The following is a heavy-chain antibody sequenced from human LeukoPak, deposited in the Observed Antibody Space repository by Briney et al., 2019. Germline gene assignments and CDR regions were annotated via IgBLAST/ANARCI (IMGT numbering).Heavy chain of an antibody. V-gene: IGHV1-2*02. CDR2: INPNSGGT. J-gene: IGHJ6*03. CDR1: GYTFTGYY. CDR3: ARAQYSSGWYGAYYMDG. Sequence: ASVNVSCMASGYTFTGYYMHWVRQAPGQGLEWMGWINPNSGGTDYAQKFQGRVTMTRDTSISTAYMELSRLRSDDTAVYYCARAQYSSGWYGAYYMDGWGKGTTVIISS. D-gene: IGHD6-19*01.